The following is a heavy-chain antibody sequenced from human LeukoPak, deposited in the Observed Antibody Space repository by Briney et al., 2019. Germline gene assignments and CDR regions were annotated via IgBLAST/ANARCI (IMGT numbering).Heavy chain of an antibody. J-gene: IGHJ4*02. Sequence: GGSLRLSCAASGVTFSSSSMSWVRQAPGKGLEWVSSISSSSSYIYYADSVRGRFTTSRDNAKKSLFLQMTSLRAEDTAVYYCTRVSWRGEIFWGQGTLVSVSS. CDR1: GVTFSSSS. CDR3: TRVSWRGEIF. CDR2: ISSSSSYI. D-gene: IGHD3-3*01. V-gene: IGHV3-21*01.